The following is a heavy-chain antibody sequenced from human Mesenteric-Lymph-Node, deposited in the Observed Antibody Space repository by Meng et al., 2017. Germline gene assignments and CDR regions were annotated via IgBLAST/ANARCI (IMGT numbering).Heavy chain of an antibody. J-gene: IGHJ4*02. CDR2: TFYRSKWSN. CDR3: ARGYGPIHSEYNFDY. Sequence: QVQLQQVGPGLVKPSQTPSLTCAISGDSVSSNSAAWNWIRQSPSRGLEWLGRTFYRSKWSNEYAVSVKSRITINPDTSKNQFFLQLNSVTPEDTAVYYCARGYGPIHSEYNFDYWGQGTLVTVSS. D-gene: IGHD1-26*01. V-gene: IGHV6-1*01. CDR1: GDSVSSNSAA.